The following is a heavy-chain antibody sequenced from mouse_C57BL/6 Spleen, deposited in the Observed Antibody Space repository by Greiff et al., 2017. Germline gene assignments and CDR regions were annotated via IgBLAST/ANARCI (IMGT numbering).Heavy chain of an antibody. CDR2: MNPNYGTT. D-gene: IGHD1-1*01. V-gene: IGHV1-39*01. J-gene: IGHJ4*01. CDR1: GYSFPDYN. CDR3: AREGTTVYAMDY. Sequence: VKLQQSGPALVKPGASVKISCKASGYSFPDYNMNWVKQSNGKSLEWIGVMNPNYGTTSYNQKFKGKATLTVYQSSSTSYMQINSLTSEDSSVYYCAREGTTVYAMDYWGQGTSVTVSS.